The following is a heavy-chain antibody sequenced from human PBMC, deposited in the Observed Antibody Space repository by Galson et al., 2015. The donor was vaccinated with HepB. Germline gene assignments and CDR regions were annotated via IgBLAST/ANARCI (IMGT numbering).Heavy chain of an antibody. CDR2: MDSGGST. D-gene: IGHD3-9*01. CDR3: ARLQFFAVDSEGFDP. CDR1: GFIVSDNS. V-gene: IGHV3-66*04. J-gene: IGHJ5*02. Sequence: SLRLSCAVSGFIVSDNSMHWVRQAPGKGLEWVSLMDSGGSTYYADSVKGRFTISRDNSKNTLYLQMNRLRGEDTAVYYCARLQFFAVDSEGFDPWGQGTLVIVSS.